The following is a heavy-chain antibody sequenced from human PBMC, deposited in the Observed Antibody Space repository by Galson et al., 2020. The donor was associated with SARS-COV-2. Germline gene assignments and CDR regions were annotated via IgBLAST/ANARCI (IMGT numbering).Heavy chain of an antibody. D-gene: IGHD4-17*01. Sequence: SETLSLTCSVSDAPMSSYYWRWLRQPPGTGLEWIGYISYSGSTSYHPSLRSRVTISVDLSKNQLSLKVTSVTAADTAVYYCARDPAPLYGDNYYYGMDVWGRGTTVTVSS. J-gene: IGHJ6*02. CDR1: DAPMSSYY. CDR3: ARDPAPLYGDNYYYGMDV. V-gene: IGHV4-59*01. CDR2: ISYSGST.